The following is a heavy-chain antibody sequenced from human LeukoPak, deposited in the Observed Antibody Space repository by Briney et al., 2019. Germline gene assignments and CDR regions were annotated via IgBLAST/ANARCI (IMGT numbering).Heavy chain of an antibody. Sequence: ASVKVSCKASGGTFSSYAISWVRQAPGQGLEWMGGIIPIFGTANYAQKFQGRVTITADESTSTAYMELSSLRSEDTAVYYCARYDDTVTRGFDYWGQGTLVTVSS. CDR2: IIPIFGTA. V-gene: IGHV1-69*13. CDR3: ARYDDTVTRGFDY. D-gene: IGHD4-17*01. CDR1: GGTFSSYA. J-gene: IGHJ4*02.